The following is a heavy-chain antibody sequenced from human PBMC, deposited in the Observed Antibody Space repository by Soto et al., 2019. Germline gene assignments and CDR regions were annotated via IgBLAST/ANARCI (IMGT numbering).Heavy chain of an antibody. CDR2: INGGNGNT. D-gene: IGHD3-9*01. V-gene: IGHV1-3*01. CDR3: ARDGPIYDILSARYFYGMDV. CDR1: GYTFRNYA. J-gene: IGHJ6*02. Sequence: ASVKVSCKANGYTFRNYAMHWVRQAPGRGLEWMGWINGGNGNTKYSQKFQGRVTITRDTSASTAYMELSSLRSEDTAVCYCARDGPIYDILSARYFYGMDVWGQGTTVTVSS.